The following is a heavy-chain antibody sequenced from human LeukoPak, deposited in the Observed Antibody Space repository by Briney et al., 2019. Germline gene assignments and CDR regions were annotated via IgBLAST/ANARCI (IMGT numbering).Heavy chain of an antibody. D-gene: IGHD1-1*01. Sequence: GGSLRLSCAASGFTFSSYAMSWVRQAPGKGLEWVSGISASGGNTNYADSVKGRFTISRDISKNTLYLQMNSLRAEDTAIYYCARGETTTSHAFDIWGQGTMVTVSS. V-gene: IGHV3-23*01. CDR2: ISASGGNT. CDR1: GFTFSSYA. CDR3: ARGETTTSHAFDI. J-gene: IGHJ3*02.